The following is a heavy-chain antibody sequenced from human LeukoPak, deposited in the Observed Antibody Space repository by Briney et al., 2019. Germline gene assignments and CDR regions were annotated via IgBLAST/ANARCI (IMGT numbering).Heavy chain of an antibody. V-gene: IGHV3-30*04. CDR1: GFTFSSYA. CDR2: ISYDGSNK. D-gene: IGHD3-10*01. CDR3: ASSGWFGELLSSFDY. Sequence: GGSLRLSCAASGFTFSSYAMHWVRQAPGKGLEWVAVISYDGSNKYYADSVEGRFTISRDNSKNTLYLQMNSLRAEDTAVYYCASSGWFGELLSSFDYWGQGTLVTVSS. J-gene: IGHJ4*02.